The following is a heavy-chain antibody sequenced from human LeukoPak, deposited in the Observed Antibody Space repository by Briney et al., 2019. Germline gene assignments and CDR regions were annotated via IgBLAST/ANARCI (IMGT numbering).Heavy chain of an antibody. V-gene: IGHV3-49*03. CDR1: GFTFGDYA. J-gene: IGHJ6*03. CDR2: IRSKAYGGTT. D-gene: IGHD3-3*01. CDR3: QGAPTYYVAWSGYYGYYYMDV. Sequence: GGSLRLSCTASGFTFGDYAMSWFRQAPGKGLEWVGFIRSKAYGGTTEYAASVKGRFTISRDDSKSIAYLQMNSLKTEDTAVYYCQGAPTYYVAWSGYYGYYYMDVWGKGTTVTVSS.